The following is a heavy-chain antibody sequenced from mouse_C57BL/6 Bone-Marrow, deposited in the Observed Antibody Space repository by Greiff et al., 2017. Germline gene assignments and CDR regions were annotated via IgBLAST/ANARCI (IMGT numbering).Heavy chain of an antibody. D-gene: IGHD2-3*01. J-gene: IGHJ3*01. CDR1: GFTFSSYG. CDR2: ISSGGSYT. Sequence: EVQLVESGGDLVKPGGSLKLSCAASGFTFSSYGMSWVRQTPDKRLEWVATISSGGSYTYYPDSVKGRFTISRDNANNTLYLQMSSLKSEDTAMYYCARRYYDGYYVWFAYWGQGTLVTVSA. V-gene: IGHV5-6*01. CDR3: ARRYYDGYYVWFAY.